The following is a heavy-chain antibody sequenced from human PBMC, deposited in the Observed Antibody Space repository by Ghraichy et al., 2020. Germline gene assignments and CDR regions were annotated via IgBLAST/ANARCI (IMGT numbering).Heavy chain of an antibody. J-gene: IGHJ6*02. CDR1: GFTFSSYA. Sequence: GGSLRLSCAASGFTFSSYAMSWVRQAPGKGLEWVSAISGSGGSTYYADSVKGRFTISRDNSKNTLYLQMNSLRAEDTAVYYCAKIEVTIFGVAIFPPRGMDVWGQGTTVTVSS. D-gene: IGHD3-3*01. CDR3: AKIEVTIFGVAIFPPRGMDV. V-gene: IGHV3-23*01. CDR2: ISGSGGST.